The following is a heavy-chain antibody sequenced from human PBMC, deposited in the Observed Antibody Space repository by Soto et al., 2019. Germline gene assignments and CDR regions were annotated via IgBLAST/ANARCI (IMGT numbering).Heavy chain of an antibody. CDR3: ARGHGVATTMGWFDL. CDR1: GFTFSSYG. Sequence: QVQLVESGGGVVQPGRSLRLSCAASGFTFSSYGIHWVRQAPGKGLEWVAVIYYDGSNKYYADSVKGRFTISRDNSKNTLYLQMTSLRAYDTAVYYCARGHGVATTMGWFDLWGQGTLVTVSS. D-gene: IGHD5-12*01. CDR2: IYYDGSNK. J-gene: IGHJ5*02. V-gene: IGHV3-33*01.